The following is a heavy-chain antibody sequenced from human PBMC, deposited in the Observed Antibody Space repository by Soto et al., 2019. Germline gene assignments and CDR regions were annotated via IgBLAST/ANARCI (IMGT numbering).Heavy chain of an antibody. Sequence: EVQLVESGGGLIQPGGSLRLSCAASGFAVSSKYMTWVRQAPGKGLERVSVIYGGGITYYADSVKGRFTISRDTSKNTLYLQMNSLRAEETAVYYCVQTTGWPGFDFWGQGTLVTVSS. CDR1: GFAVSSKY. V-gene: IGHV3-53*01. CDR2: IYGGGIT. J-gene: IGHJ4*02. D-gene: IGHD6-19*01. CDR3: VQTTGWPGFDF.